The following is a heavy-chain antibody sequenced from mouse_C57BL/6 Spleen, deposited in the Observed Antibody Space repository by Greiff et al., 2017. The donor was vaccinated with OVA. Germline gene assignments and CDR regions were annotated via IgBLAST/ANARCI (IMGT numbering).Heavy chain of an antibody. CDR2: IDPSDSET. CDR1: GYTFTSYW. J-gene: IGHJ3*01. CDR3: ARDYGSSYDWFAY. Sequence: VQLQQPGAELVRPGSSVKLSCKASGYTFTSYWMHWVKQRPIQGLEWIGNIDPSDSETHYNQKFKDKATLTVDKSSSTAYMQLSSLTSEDSAVYYGARDYGSSYDWFAYWGQGTLVTVSA. D-gene: IGHD1-1*01. V-gene: IGHV1-52*01.